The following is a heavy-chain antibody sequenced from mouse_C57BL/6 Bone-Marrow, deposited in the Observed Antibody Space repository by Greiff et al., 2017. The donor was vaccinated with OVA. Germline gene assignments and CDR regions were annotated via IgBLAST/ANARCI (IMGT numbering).Heavy chain of an antibody. CDR2: IRLKSDNYAT. J-gene: IGHJ2*01. CDR1: GFTFSNYW. CDR3: TGPPPLFDY. V-gene: IGHV6-3*01. Sequence: EVKLMESGGGLVQPGGSMKLSCVASGFTFSNYWMNWVRQSPEKGLEWVAQIRLKSDNYATHYAESVKGRFTISRDDSKSSVYLQMNNLRAEDTGIYYCTGPPPLFDYWGQGTTLTVSS.